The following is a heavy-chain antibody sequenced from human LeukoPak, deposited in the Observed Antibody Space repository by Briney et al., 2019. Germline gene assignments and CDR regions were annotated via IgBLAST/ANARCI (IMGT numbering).Heavy chain of an antibody. Sequence: GRSLRLSCAASGFIFSTYGMYWVRQAPGKGLEWVAMISYEGSNKYYADSVKGRFTISRDNSKDTLFLQMNSLRAEDTALYYCAKDLRGVPYGFDPPGDYWGQGTLVTVSS. CDR1: GFIFSTYG. V-gene: IGHV3-30*18. J-gene: IGHJ4*02. CDR3: AKDLRGVPYGFDPPGDY. CDR2: ISYEGSNK. D-gene: IGHD3-10*01.